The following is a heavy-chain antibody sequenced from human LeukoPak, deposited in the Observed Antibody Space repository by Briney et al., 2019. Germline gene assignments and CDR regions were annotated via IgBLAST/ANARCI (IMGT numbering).Heavy chain of an antibody. Sequence: ASVKVSCKASGYTFTSYGISWGRQAPGQGLEWMGWISAYNGNTNYAQKLQGRVTMTTDTSTSTAYMELRSLRSDDTAVYYCARLVGVDNRPIKKYIVATSQNWFDPWGQGTLVTVSS. V-gene: IGHV1-18*01. J-gene: IGHJ5*02. CDR2: ISAYNGNT. CDR1: GYTFTSYG. D-gene: IGHD5-12*01. CDR3: ARLVGVDNRPIKKYIVATSQNWFDP.